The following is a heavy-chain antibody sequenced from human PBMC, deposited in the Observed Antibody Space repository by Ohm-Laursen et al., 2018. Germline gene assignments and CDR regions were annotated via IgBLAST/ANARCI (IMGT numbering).Heavy chain of an antibody. J-gene: IGHJ4*02. CDR2: IKQDGSEK. V-gene: IGHV3-7*01. Sequence: SLRLSCAASGFTFSTYWMTWVRQAPGKGLEWVANIKQDGSEKYYVDSVKGRFTISRDNAKNSLYLQMNSLRAEDTAVYYCVPWPPFDYWGQGTLVTVSS. CDR1: GFTFSTYW. CDR3: VPWPPFDY.